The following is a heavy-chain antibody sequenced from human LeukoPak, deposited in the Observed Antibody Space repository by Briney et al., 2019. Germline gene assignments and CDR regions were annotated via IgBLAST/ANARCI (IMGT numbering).Heavy chain of an antibody. D-gene: IGHD3-22*01. CDR3: ARGDTFYYDSSGYHY. J-gene: IGHJ4*02. CDR1: GFTFSSYA. Sequence: GSLRLSCAASGFTFSSYAMSWVRQAPGKGLEWVSAISGSGGSTYYADSVKGRFTISRDNSKNTLYLQMNSLRAEDTAVYYCARGDTFYYDSSGYHYWGQGTLVTVS. V-gene: IGHV3-23*01. CDR2: ISGSGGST.